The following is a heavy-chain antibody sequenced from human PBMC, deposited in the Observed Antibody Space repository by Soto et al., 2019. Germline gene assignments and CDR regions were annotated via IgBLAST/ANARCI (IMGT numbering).Heavy chain of an antibody. Sequence: SATLSLTCTVSGGSIRSYYWSWIRQPPGKGLEWIAYIYYSGSTNYNPSLRSRVTISIDTSKNQFSLRLSSVTAADTAMYYCAGLVGRDGYNSPYWGQGTPVTVSS. D-gene: IGHD5-12*01. CDR1: GGSIRSYY. V-gene: IGHV4-59*01. CDR2: IYYSGST. CDR3: AGLVGRDGYNSPY. J-gene: IGHJ4*02.